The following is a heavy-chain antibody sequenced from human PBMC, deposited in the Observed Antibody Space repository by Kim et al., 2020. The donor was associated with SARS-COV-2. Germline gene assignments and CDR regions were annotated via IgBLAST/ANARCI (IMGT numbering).Heavy chain of an antibody. CDR3: ARDIGHFWSAFDYYYGMDV. Sequence: GGSLRLSCAASGFTFSSYAMHWVRQAPGKGLEYVSAISSSGGSTFYANSVKGRFTISRDNSKNTLYLQMGSLRAEDMAVYYCARDIGHFWSAFDYYYGMDVWGQGTTVTVSS. CDR1: GFTFSSYA. D-gene: IGHD3-3*02. V-gene: IGHV3-64*01. J-gene: IGHJ6*02. CDR2: ISSSGGST.